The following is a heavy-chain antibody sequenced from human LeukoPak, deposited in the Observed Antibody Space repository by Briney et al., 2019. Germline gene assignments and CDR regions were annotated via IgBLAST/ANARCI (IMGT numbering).Heavy chain of an antibody. Sequence: PGGSLRLSCAASGFTFSSYGMHWVRQAPGKGLEWVAVIWYDGSNKYYADSVKGRFTISRDNSKNTLYLQMNSLRAEDTAVYYCARDPSKPYYYDSSGCGAVEYAFDIWGQETMVTVSS. CDR3: ARDPSKPYYYDSSGCGAVEYAFDI. J-gene: IGHJ3*02. D-gene: IGHD3-22*01. V-gene: IGHV3-33*01. CDR2: IWYDGSNK. CDR1: GFTFSSYG.